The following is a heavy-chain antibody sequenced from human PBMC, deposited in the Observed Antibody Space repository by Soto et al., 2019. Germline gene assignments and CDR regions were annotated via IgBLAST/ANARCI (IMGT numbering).Heavy chain of an antibody. CDR1: GYTFTSYG. Sequence: QVHLVQSGAEVKKPGASVKVSCKASGYTFTSYGITWVRQAPGQGLEGMEWISAHNGNTDYAQKLQGRVIVTRDTSTSTGYMELRSVISDDTAVYYCARGRYGDYWGQGALVTVSS. D-gene: IGHD1-1*01. V-gene: IGHV1-18*01. J-gene: IGHJ4*02. CDR2: ISAHNGNT. CDR3: ARGRYGDY.